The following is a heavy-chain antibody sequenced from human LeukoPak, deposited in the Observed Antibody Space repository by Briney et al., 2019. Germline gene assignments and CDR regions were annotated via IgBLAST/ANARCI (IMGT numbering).Heavy chain of an antibody. D-gene: IGHD3-10*01. V-gene: IGHV3-7*03. Sequence: PGGSLRLSCAASGFTVSSSYMSWVRQAPGKGLEWVANIKDDGGEEFYVDSVKGRFTISRDNAKNSLFLQMNSLRADDTAVYYCARDIGDGSGDSLDSWGQGTVVTVSS. CDR1: GFTVSSSY. CDR2: IKDDGGEE. CDR3: ARDIGDGSGDSLDS. J-gene: IGHJ5*01.